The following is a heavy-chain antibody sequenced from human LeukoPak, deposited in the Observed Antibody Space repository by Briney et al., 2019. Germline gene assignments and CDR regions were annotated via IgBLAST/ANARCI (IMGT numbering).Heavy chain of an antibody. J-gene: IGHJ5*02. CDR1: GYTFTSYG. Sequence: ASVKVSCKASGYTFTSYGISWVRQAPGQGLEWMGWISPYNGNTKYAQKVQGRVTMTTDTSTSTAYMELRSLRSDDTAVYYCTRGGSSGPEGWFDPWGQGTLVTVSS. CDR3: TRGGSSGPEGWFDP. CDR2: ISPYNGNT. D-gene: IGHD6-19*01. V-gene: IGHV1-18*01.